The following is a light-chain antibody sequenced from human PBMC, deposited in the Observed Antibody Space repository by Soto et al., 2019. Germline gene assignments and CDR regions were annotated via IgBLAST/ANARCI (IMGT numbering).Light chain of an antibody. CDR3: QQYNNWPIT. CDR1: LNVNSY. V-gene: IGKV3-15*01. CDR2: GAS. J-gene: IGKJ5*01. Sequence: VLTQSPATLSLSPGERATLSCRASLNVNSYLAWYQQKPGQAPRLLIYGASTRATGIPARFSGSGSGTEFTLTISSLQSEDFAVYYCQQYNNWPITFGQGTRLEIK.